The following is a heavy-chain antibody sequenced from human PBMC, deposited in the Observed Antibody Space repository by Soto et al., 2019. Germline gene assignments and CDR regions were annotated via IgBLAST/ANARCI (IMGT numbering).Heavy chain of an antibody. CDR2: ISGRGDSP. CDR3: ARHSGRLLVVKFPFDS. D-gene: IGHD3-22*01. J-gene: IGHJ4*02. CDR1: GFTFNAHV. V-gene: IGHV3-23*01. Sequence: EVQLLESGGGLVQPGGSLRLSCAASGFTFNAHVMSWVRQAPGQGLEWVSGISGRGDSPYYADSVKGRFTISRDNFKKTVSLLMNTLISEDTAVYYCARHSGRLLVVKFPFDSWGQGTLVSVSS.